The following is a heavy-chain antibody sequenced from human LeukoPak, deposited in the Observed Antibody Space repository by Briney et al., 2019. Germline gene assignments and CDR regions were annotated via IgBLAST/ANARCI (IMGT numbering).Heavy chain of an antibody. D-gene: IGHD6-19*01. CDR1: GFTFSNSW. CDR3: ARDRYSSGWFGY. J-gene: IGHJ4*02. Sequence: GGSLRLSCAPSGFTFSNSWMHWVRQAPGKGLVWVSRINSDGRSTVYADSVKGRFTISRDNAKNTLYLQMNSLRDEDTAVYYCARDRYSSGWFGYWGQGALVTVSS. V-gene: IGHV3-74*01. CDR2: INSDGRST.